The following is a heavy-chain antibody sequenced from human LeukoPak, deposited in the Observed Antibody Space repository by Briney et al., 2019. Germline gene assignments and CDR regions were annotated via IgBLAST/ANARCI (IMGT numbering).Heavy chain of an antibody. J-gene: IGHJ3*02. CDR2: INRSGST. CDR1: GGSFSGYY. V-gene: IGHV4-34*01. D-gene: IGHD5-18*01. Sequence: PSETLSLTCAVYGGSFSGYYWSWIRQPPGKGLEWIGEINRSGSTNYNPSLKSRVTISVDTSKNQFSLKLISVADADTAVYYCARGPVDTAMARAFDIWGQGTMVTVSS. CDR3: ARGPVDTAMARAFDI.